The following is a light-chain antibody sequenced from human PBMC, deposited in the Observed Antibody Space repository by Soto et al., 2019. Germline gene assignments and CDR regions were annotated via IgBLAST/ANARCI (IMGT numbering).Light chain of an antibody. V-gene: IGKV1-5*03. CDR2: SAS. J-gene: IGKJ1*01. CDR1: QSVSDR. CDR3: QHYSASSPWA. Sequence: DIQMTQSPSTLSASVGDRVTLTCRASQSVSDRLAWFQQKPGKAPNVLIYSASGLKSGVPSRFSGSGSGTEFTLTISSLQPDDFATYYCQHYSASSPWAFGQGTKVDIK.